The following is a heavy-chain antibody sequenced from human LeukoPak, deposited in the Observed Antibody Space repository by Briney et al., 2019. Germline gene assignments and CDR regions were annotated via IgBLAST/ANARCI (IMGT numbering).Heavy chain of an antibody. V-gene: IGHV3-23*01. CDR2: ISGRGDKT. D-gene: IGHD1-26*01. CDR3: AKGIQWELPLEY. J-gene: IGHJ4*02. CDR1: GFTFRNYA. Sequence: PGGSLRLSCAASGFTFRNYAMSWVRQAPGKGLEWVSDISGRGDKTYYAGSAKGRFTISRDNSKNTLYLQMNSLRDVDTAIYYCAKGIQWELPLEYWGQGTLVTVSS.